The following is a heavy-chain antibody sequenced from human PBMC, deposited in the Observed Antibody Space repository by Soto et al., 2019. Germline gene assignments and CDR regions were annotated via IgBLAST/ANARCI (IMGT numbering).Heavy chain of an antibody. CDR1: GYTFTSYG. J-gene: IGHJ4*02. V-gene: IGHV1-18*01. Sequence: QVQLVQSGAEVKEPGSSVKVSCKASGYTFTSYGISGVRHAPGQGLQWMGWISAYNGDTNYAQKFQGRATMTTDTSTSTAYMELRNLRSDDTAVYYCARAPRTIVETGSLGYWGQGTLVTVTS. CDR3: ARAPRTIVETGSLGY. D-gene: IGHD3-22*01. CDR2: ISAYNGDT.